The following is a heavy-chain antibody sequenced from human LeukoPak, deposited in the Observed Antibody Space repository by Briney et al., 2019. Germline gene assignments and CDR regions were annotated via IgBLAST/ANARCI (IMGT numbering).Heavy chain of an antibody. CDR2: ITPIFGTA. J-gene: IGHJ5*02. D-gene: IGHD2-15*01. CDR3: ARGPLRYCSGGSCPNWFDP. V-gene: IGHV1-69*01. Sequence: SVKVSCKASGGTFSSYAISWVRQAPGQGLEWMGGITPIFGTANHAQKFQARVTITADESTSTAYMELSSLRSEDTAVYYCARGPLRYCSGGSCPNWFDPWGQGTLVTVSS. CDR1: GGTFSSYA.